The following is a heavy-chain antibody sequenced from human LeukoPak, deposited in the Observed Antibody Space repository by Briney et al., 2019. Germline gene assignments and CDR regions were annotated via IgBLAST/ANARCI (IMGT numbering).Heavy chain of an antibody. CDR2: ISSSGSDI. J-gene: IGHJ4*02. CDR1: GFTFSNYE. V-gene: IGHV3-48*03. Sequence: GGSLRLSCAASGFTFSNYEMHWVRQAPGKGLEWVSYISSSGSDIYYADTVKGRFTISRDNAKNSLYLHMNSLRVEDTAVYYCAKVAKYYYGPETYYFFEQWGQGTPVTASS. D-gene: IGHD3-10*01. CDR3: AKVAKYYYGPETYYFFEQ.